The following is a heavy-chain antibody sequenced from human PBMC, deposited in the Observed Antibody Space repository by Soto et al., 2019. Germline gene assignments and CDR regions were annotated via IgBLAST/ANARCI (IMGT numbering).Heavy chain of an antibody. Sequence: GGSLRLSCAASGFTFSSYGMHWVRQAPGKGLEWVAVIWYDGSNKYYADSVKGRFTISRDNSKNTLYLQMNSLRAEDTAVYYCHTRGQYYDILTGYFPFDYWGQGTLVTVSS. CDR2: IWYDGSNK. V-gene: IGHV3-33*01. J-gene: IGHJ4*02. CDR1: GFTFSSYG. D-gene: IGHD3-9*01. CDR3: HTRGQYYDILTGYFPFDY.